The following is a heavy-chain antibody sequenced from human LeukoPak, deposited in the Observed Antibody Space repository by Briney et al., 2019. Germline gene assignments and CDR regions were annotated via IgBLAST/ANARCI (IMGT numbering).Heavy chain of an antibody. CDR2: INPNSGGT. Sequence: ASVEVSCKASGYTFTGYYMHWVRQAPGQGLEWMGWINPNSGGTNYAQKFQGRVTMTRDTSISTAYMELSRLRSDDTAVYYCAREIHDYGEYYFDYWGQGTLVTVSS. CDR3: AREIHDYGEYYFDY. CDR1: GYTFTGYY. V-gene: IGHV1-2*02. J-gene: IGHJ4*02. D-gene: IGHD4-17*01.